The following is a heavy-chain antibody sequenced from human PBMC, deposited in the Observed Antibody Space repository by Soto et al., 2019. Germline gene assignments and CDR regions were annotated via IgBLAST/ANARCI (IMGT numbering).Heavy chain of an antibody. CDR3: AKDGGSVCSGGTCYFQAPDY. V-gene: IGHV3-23*01. Sequence: LRLSCAASGFTFSSYAMSWVRQAPGKGLEWVSGIDGSGRNTYYADSVKGRFTISRDNSKNTLSVQMDSLRVEDTALYYCAKDGGSVCSGGTCYFQAPDYWGQGTLVTVSS. J-gene: IGHJ4*02. CDR1: GFTFSSYA. CDR2: IDGSGRNT. D-gene: IGHD2-8*02.